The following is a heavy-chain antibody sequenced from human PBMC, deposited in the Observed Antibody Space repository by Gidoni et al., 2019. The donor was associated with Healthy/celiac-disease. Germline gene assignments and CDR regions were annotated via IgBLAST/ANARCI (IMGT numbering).Heavy chain of an antibody. CDR1: GVSFSGYS. Sequence: QVQLQQWFSGLLKPSDTLSLTCAADGVSFSGYSWSWTRQPPGKGLEWIGEINHSGSTNYNPSLKSRVTISVDTAKNQFSRKLSYVTAADTAVYYCARAREEMGRGTYSPEPNLNWFDPWGQGTLVTVSS. CDR2: INHSGST. D-gene: IGHD3-10*01. V-gene: IGHV4-34*01. J-gene: IGHJ5*02. CDR3: ARAREEMGRGTYSPEPNLNWFDP.